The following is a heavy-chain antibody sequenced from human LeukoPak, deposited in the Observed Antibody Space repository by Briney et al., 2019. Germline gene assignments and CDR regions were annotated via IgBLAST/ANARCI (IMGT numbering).Heavy chain of an antibody. D-gene: IGHD5-24*01. CDR2: ISSSGSTI. Sequence: PGGSLRLSCAASGFIFSDYCMSWIRQAPGKGLEWVSYISSSGSTIYYADSVKGRFTISRDDAKNSLYLHMNSLRVEDTAVYYCARDRWLTPHYWGQGTLVTVSS. J-gene: IGHJ4*02. V-gene: IGHV3-11*01. CDR1: GFIFSDYC. CDR3: ARDRWLTPHY.